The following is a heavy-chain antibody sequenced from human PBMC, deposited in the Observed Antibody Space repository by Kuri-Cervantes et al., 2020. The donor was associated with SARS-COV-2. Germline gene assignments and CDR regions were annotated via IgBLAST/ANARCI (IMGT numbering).Heavy chain of an antibody. D-gene: IGHD3-22*01. CDR3: ASIVTGDSSGYY. J-gene: IGHJ4*02. Sequence: GGSLRLSCAASGFTFSSYDMHWVRQATGKGLEWVSAIGTAGDTYYPGSVKGRFTISRENAKNSLYLQMNSLRAGDTAVYYCASIVTGDSSGYYWGQGTLVTVSS. CDR2: IGTAGDT. CDR1: GFTFSSYD. V-gene: IGHV3-13*04.